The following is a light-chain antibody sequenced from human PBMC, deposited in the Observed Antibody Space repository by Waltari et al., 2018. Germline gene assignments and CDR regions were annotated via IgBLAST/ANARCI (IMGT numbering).Light chain of an antibody. CDR1: SDHVGGYNS. Sequence: QSALSQPAPVCGSPGQSSTIPGLGTSDHVGGYNSTSWYQQQPGKAPKLIIYDVTKRPSGVSDRFSASKSGNTASLTISWLQAEDEADYYCCSDARSNTYVFGTGTKVTVL. J-gene: IGLJ1*01. CDR2: DVT. CDR3: CSDARSNTYV. V-gene: IGLV2-14*03.